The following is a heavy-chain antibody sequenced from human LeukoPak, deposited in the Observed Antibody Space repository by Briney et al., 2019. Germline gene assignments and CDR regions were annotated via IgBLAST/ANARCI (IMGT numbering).Heavy chain of an antibody. V-gene: IGHV1-2*02. CDR2: INPNSGDT. CDR1: GYTFTGYY. J-gene: IGHJ3*01. Sequence: ASVKVSCKASGYTFTGYYMQWVRQAPGQGLEWMGWINPNSGDTKYAQEFQGRVTMTRDTSISTAYMELSSLRSEDTAVYYCARRSSGWYDLDAFDVWGQGTMVTVSS. CDR3: ARRSSGWYDLDAFDV. D-gene: IGHD6-19*01.